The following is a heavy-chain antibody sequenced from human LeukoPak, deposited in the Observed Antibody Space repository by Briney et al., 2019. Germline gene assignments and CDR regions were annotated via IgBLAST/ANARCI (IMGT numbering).Heavy chain of an antibody. CDR3: ARVGDPWAPTSGENYFDY. Sequence: PGGSLRLSCAASGFTFSSYGMHWVRQAPGKGLEWVAFIRYDGSNKYYADSVKGRFTISRDNSKNTLYLQMNSLRSDDTAVYYCARVGDPWAPTSGENYFDYWGQGTLVTVSS. V-gene: IGHV3-30*02. J-gene: IGHJ4*02. CDR1: GFTFSSYG. D-gene: IGHD1-26*01. CDR2: IRYDGSNK.